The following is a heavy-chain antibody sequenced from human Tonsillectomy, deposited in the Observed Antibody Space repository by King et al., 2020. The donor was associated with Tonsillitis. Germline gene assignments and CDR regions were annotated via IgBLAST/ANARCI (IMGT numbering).Heavy chain of an antibody. V-gene: IGHV3-23*04. CDR2: LGGGGHDT. Sequence: VQLVESGGGLVQPGGSLRLSCTASGFTFSNFAMSWVRQAPGKGLEWVSALGGGGHDTYSADSVKGRFTISRDNSKNTLYLQLNSLRVEDTALYYCAKMAGDPSYHYYMDVWGKGTTVTVSS. CDR1: GFTFSNFA. D-gene: IGHD3-10*01. CDR3: AKMAGDPSYHYYMDV. J-gene: IGHJ6*03.